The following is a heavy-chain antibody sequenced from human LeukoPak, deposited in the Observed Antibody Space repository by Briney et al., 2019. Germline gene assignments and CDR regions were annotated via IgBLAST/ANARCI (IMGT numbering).Heavy chain of an antibody. V-gene: IGHV3-30*01. J-gene: IGHJ4*02. D-gene: IGHD2-15*01. CDR3: AREGMVVAPRYSSYFDY. CDR2: ISYDGSNK. Sequence: GGSLRLSCAASGFTFSSYAMHWVRQAPGKGLEWVAVISYDGSNKYYADSVKGRFTISRDNSKNTLYLQMNSLRAEDTAVYYCAREGMVVAPRYSSYFDYWGQGTLVTVSS. CDR1: GFTFSSYA.